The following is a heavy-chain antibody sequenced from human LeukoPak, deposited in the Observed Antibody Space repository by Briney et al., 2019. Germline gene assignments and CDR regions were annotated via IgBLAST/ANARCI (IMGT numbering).Heavy chain of an antibody. CDR3: ARVSGYDWESFYDY. D-gene: IGHD5-12*01. CDR2: IYHGGRT. J-gene: IGHJ4*02. V-gene: IGHV4-38-2*02. CDR1: GYSISSGYY. Sequence: PSETLSLTCTVSGYSISSGYYWGWIRQTPGKGLEWIGYIYHGGRTDYNPSLKSRVTISVDTSKNQFSLKLSSVTAADTAVYYCARVSGYDWESFYDYWGQGTLVTVSS.